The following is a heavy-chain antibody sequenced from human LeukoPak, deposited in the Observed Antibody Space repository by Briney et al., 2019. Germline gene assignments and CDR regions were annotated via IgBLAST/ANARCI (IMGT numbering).Heavy chain of an antibody. Sequence: PGGSLRLSCAASGFTFSGSAVHWVRQAPGKGLEWVGRIKSKTDGGTTDYAAPVKGRFTISRDDSKNTLYLQMNSLKTEDTAVYYCTTDSTDYDFWSGYYYYGMDVWGQGTTVTVSS. CDR1: GFTFSGSA. J-gene: IGHJ6*02. CDR3: TTDSTDYDFWSGYYYYGMDV. CDR2: IKSKTDGGTT. V-gene: IGHV3-15*01. D-gene: IGHD3-3*01.